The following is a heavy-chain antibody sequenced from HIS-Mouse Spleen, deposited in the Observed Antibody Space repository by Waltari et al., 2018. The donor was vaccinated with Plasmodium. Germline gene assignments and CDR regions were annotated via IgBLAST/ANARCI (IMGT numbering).Heavy chain of an antibody. V-gene: IGHV3-9*01. CDR2: SSVNSGSI. CDR3: AKDILPSIAARLPDY. J-gene: IGHJ4*02. CDR1: GFTFDDSA. Sequence: EVQLVESGGGLVQPGGSLRLSCAASGFTFDDSAMHGVRQAPGKGRDWGSGSSVNSGSIGYADPVKGRFTISKDNAKNSLYLQMNSLRAEDTALYYCAKDILPSIAARLPDYWGQGTLVTVSS. D-gene: IGHD6-6*01.